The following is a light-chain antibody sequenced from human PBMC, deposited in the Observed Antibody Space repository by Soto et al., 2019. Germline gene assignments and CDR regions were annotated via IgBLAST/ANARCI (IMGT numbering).Light chain of an antibody. J-gene: IGKJ1*01. V-gene: IGKV1-5*01. CDR3: QQYNSYPWP. Sequence: DIQMTQSPSTLSASVGDRVTITCRASQSVSSWLAWYQQKSGKAPKLLIYDASSLESRVPSRFSGSGYGTEFTLTITSLQSDDFATYYCQQYNSYPWPFAPGTKVDIK. CDR2: DAS. CDR1: QSVSSW.